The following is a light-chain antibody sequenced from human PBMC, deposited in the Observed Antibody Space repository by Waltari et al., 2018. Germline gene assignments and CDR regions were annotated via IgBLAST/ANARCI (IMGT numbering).Light chain of an antibody. J-gene: IGLJ1*01. CDR3: SSYTSSSTLDYV. Sequence: QSALTQPASVSGSPGQSITISCTGTSSEVGGYNYVSWYQQHPGKAHKLMIYDVSNRPSGVSNRFSGSKSGNTASLTISGLQAEDEADYYCSSYTSSSTLDYVFGTGTKVTVL. CDR1: SSEVGGYNY. V-gene: IGLV2-14*01. CDR2: DVS.